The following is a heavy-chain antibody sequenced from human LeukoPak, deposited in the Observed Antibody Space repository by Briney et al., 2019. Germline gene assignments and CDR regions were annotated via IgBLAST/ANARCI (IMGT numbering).Heavy chain of an antibody. J-gene: IGHJ4*02. D-gene: IGHD3-3*01. V-gene: IGHV1-69*05. CDR2: IIPIFGTA. Sequence: GSSVKVSCKASGGTFSSYAISWVRQAPGQGLEWMGGIIPIFGTANYAQKFQGRVTITTDESTSTAYMELSSLRSEDTAVYYCARGPGYYDFWSGQSSSFDYWGQGTLVTVSS. CDR1: GGTFSSYA. CDR3: ARGPGYYDFWSGQSSSFDY.